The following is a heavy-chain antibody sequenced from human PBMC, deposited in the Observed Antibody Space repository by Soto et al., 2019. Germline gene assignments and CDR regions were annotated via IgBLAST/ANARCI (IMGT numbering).Heavy chain of an antibody. CDR2: IRSKAYGGTT. CDR1: GFTFGDYA. Sequence: PGGSLRLSCTASGFTFGDYAMSWVRQAPGKGLEWVGFIRSKAYGGTTEYAASVKGRFTISRDDSKSIAYLQMNSLKTEDTAVYYCTRVGAGIAAAGRLYYFDYWGQGTLVTVSS. D-gene: IGHD6-13*01. V-gene: IGHV3-49*04. CDR3: TRVGAGIAAAGRLYYFDY. J-gene: IGHJ4*02.